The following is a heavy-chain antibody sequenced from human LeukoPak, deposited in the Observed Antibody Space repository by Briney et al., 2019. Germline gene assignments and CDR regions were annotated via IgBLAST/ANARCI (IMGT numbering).Heavy chain of an antibody. CDR2: INPNSGDT. CDR1: GYTFTDYY. J-gene: IGHJ4*02. CDR3: ARDWGAYYYESGTLSHFDY. Sequence: ASVKVSCKASGYTFTDYYIHWVRQAPGQGLEWMGWINPNSGDTNYAQKFQGRVTMTRDTSISTAYMELSRLRSDDTAVYYCARDWGAYYYESGTLSHFDYWGQGTLVTVSS. V-gene: IGHV1-2*02. D-gene: IGHD3-10*01.